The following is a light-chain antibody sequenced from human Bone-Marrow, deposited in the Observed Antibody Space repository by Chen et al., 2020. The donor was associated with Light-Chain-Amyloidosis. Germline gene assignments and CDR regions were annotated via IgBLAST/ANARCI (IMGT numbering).Light chain of an antibody. Sequence: SYVLTQPSSVLVAPGQTATIDCGGNNIGSTSVHWYQQTPGQAPLLVVYDDSDRPSGIPERLSGSNSGNTATLTISRVEAGDEADYYCQVWDRSSDRPVFGGGTKLTVL. CDR1: NIGSTS. V-gene: IGLV3-21*02. CDR3: QVWDRSSDRPV. CDR2: DDS. J-gene: IGLJ3*02.